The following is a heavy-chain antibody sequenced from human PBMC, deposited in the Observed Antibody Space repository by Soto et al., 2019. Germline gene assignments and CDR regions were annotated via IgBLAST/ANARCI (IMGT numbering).Heavy chain of an antibody. J-gene: IGHJ4*02. D-gene: IGHD4-4*01. CDR2: MSSDESGT. CDR1: GFSFSNYL. Sequence: EVQLVESGGGLVQPGGSLRLSCAASGFSFSNYLVHWVRQPPGKGLEWVSRMSSDESGTIYADSVKGRFTVSRDNAQNTVYLQMNSLRVEDTAVYYCGRDPGHSNMILDYWGQGSLVTVSS. CDR3: GRDPGHSNMILDY. V-gene: IGHV3-74*01.